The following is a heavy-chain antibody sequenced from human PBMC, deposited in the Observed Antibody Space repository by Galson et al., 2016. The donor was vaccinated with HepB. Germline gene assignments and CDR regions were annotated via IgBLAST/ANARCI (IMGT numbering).Heavy chain of an antibody. CDR3: AKDRSYGYCGSGGMDV. Sequence: SLRLSCAASGFTFSSYGMHWVRQAPGKGLEWVAVISYDGSNKYYADSVKGRFTISRDNSKNTLYLQMNSLRAEDTAVYYCAKDRSYGYCGSGGMDVWGQGTPVNVSS. CDR2: ISYDGSNK. J-gene: IGHJ6*02. CDR1: GFTFSSYG. D-gene: IGHD3-10*01. V-gene: IGHV3-30*18.